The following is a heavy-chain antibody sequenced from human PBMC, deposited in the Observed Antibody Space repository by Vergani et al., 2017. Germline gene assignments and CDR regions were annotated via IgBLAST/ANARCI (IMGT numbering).Heavy chain of an antibody. J-gene: IGHJ5*02. CDR2: INPNSGGT. CDR1: GGTFSSYA. Sequence: QVQLVQSGAEVKKPGSSVKVSCKASGGTFSSYAISWVRQAPGQGLEWMGRINPNSGGTNYAQKFQGRVTMTRDTSISTAYMELSRLRSDDTAVYYCAGVGDYDFWSGYYLTWFDPWGQGTLVTVSS. CDR3: AGVGDYDFWSGYYLTWFDP. D-gene: IGHD3-3*01. V-gene: IGHV1-2*06.